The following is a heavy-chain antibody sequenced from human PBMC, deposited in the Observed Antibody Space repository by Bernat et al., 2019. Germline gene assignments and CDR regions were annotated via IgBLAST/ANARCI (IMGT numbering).Heavy chain of an antibody. Sequence: EVQLVESGGALVQPGGSLRLSCEGSGFSFSGIWMTWVRQAPGKGLEWVANIKQDGSVQHYVDSVKGRFIISRDNTKNSLFLQMNSLRVDDTAVYYCARGYGPENWGQGTLVTVSS. CDR2: IKQDGSVQ. D-gene: IGHD2-8*02. V-gene: IGHV3-7*03. CDR3: ARGYGPEN. CDR1: GFSFSGIW. J-gene: IGHJ1*01.